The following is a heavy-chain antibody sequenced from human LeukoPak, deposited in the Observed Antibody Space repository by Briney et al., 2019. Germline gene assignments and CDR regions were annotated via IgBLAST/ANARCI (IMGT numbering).Heavy chain of an antibody. V-gene: IGHV3-7*01. CDR1: GFTFSDYW. CDR2: IKQDGSDK. CDR3: ARDLQNGFDY. J-gene: IGHJ4*02. Sequence: GGSLRLSCTASGFTFSDYWMSWVRQAPGKGPEWVANIKQDGSDKYYVDSVKGRFTISRDNAKNALYLQVNSLRPEDTAVYYCARDLQNGFDYWGQGTLVTVSS. D-gene: IGHD4-11*01.